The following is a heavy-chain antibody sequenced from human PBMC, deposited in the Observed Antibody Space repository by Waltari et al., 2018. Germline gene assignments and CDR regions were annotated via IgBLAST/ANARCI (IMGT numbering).Heavy chain of an antibody. CDR2: ITDRGDNT. CDR1: GFTLTNYG. CDR3: AKKYCSGGSCCFDY. V-gene: IGHV3-23*01. Sequence: EVQLLESGGGSVQPGGSLRLSCAASGFTLTNYGMSWVRQAPGKGVEGVSHITDRGDNTYYAYSVKGRFTISRDTSKSTLYLQMNSLRADDTAVYYCAKKYCSGGSCCFDYWGQGILVTVSS. J-gene: IGHJ4*02. D-gene: IGHD2-15*01.